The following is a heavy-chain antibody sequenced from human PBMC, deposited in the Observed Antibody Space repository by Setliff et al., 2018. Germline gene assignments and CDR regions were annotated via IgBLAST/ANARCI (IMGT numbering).Heavy chain of an antibody. CDR1: GFTFNTYA. CDR3: VKDVVGYSSTWPKRDYFDY. D-gene: IGHD6-13*01. V-gene: IGHV3-23*01. CDR2: ISDTALGI. Sequence: PGGSLRLSCAASGFTFNTYAMSWVRQPPGKGLEWVSSISDTALGIYYADSVRGRFTIFRDNSKKTLYLQMNSLRAEDTAVYYWVKDVVGYSSTWPKRDYFDYWGQGTLVTVSS. J-gene: IGHJ4*02.